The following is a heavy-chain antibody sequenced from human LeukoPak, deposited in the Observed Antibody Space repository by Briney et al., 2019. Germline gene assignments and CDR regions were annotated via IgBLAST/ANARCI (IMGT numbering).Heavy chain of an antibody. D-gene: IGHD1/OR15-1a*01. J-gene: IGHJ4*02. CDR3: TSASGNNLRFYC. CDR1: GGSVSSISNY. CDR2: ISYSGST. V-gene: IGHV4-61*01. Sequence: PSETLSLTCTVSGGSVSSISNYCSWIRQPPGKGPEWIGYISYSGSTDYNPSLKSRVSMSLGMSKNELSLKLDSVTAADTAVYSRTSASGNNLRFYCWGQGTLVTVSS.